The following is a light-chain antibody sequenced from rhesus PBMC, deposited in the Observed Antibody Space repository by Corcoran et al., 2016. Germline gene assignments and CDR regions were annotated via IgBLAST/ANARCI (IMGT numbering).Light chain of an antibody. V-gene: IGKV3S9*01. Sequence: EIVMTQSPATLSLSPGERATVSCRASQSVSSYVAWYQQKPEQAPRLLIYGASSRATGIPDRFSGSGSGTDFTLIISSLEAEDIGVYYCQQYNNWNSFGQGTKVEIK. CDR3: QQYNNWNS. CDR1: QSVSSY. CDR2: GAS. J-gene: IGKJ2*01.